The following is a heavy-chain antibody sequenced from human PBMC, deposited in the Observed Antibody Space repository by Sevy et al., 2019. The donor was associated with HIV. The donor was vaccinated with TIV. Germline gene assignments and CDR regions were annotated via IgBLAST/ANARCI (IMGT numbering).Heavy chain of an antibody. CDR1: GFTFSGSA. D-gene: IGHD3-10*01. J-gene: IGHJ4*02. Sequence: GGSLRLSCVASGFTFSGSAMHWVRQASGKGLQWVGRITRKGDTYATAYAASVKGRFTISRDDSKKTAYLQMSSLKTEDTAVYYCALDGYYCSSTYFYSDLGYWGQGTLVTVSS. V-gene: IGHV3-73*01. CDR3: ALDGYYCSSTYFYSDLGY. CDR2: ITRKGDTYAT.